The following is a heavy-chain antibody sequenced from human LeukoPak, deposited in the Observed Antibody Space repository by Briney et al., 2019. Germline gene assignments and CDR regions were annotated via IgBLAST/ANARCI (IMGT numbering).Heavy chain of an antibody. CDR2: IKQDGSEK. V-gene: IGHV3-7*01. J-gene: IGHJ4*02. CDR3: AREPRHYDYVWGSYRYVLDY. Sequence: GGSLRLSCAASGFTFSSYWMSWVRQAPGKGLEWVANIKQDGSEKYYVDSVKGRFTISRDNAKNSLYLQMNSLRAEDTAVYHCAREPRHYDYVWGSYRYVLDYWGQGTLVTVSS. CDR1: GFTFSSYW. D-gene: IGHD3-16*02.